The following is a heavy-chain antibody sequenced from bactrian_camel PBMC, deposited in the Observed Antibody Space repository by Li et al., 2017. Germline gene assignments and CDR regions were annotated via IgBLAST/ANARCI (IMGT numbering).Heavy chain of an antibody. J-gene: IGHJ4*01. CDR1: RFDYSNNC. V-gene: IGHV3S40*01. CDR3: AASTRSMCWVLRRHQSTYTV. CDR2: IRTGSGST. Sequence: QLVESGGGSVQAGGSLRLSCASSRFDYSNNCMGWFRQAPGKEREGVAVIRTGSGSTDYADAVKGRFTISQDKAQNSVYLQMTDLKPEDTAMYYCAASTRSMCWVLRRHQSTYTVWGQGTQVTVS. D-gene: IGHD5*01.